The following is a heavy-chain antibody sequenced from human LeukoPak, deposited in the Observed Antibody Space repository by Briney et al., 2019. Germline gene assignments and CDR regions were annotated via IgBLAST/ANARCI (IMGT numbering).Heavy chain of an antibody. CDR3: ARAGYYDSSGYYYPVVNYYYGMDV. CDR1: GFTFDDYA. D-gene: IGHD3-22*01. CDR2: ISWNSGSI. Sequence: GGSLRLSCAASGFTFDDYAMPWVRQAPGKGLEWVSGISWNSGSIGYADSVKGRFTISRDNAKNSLYLQMNSLRAEDTALYYCARAGYYDSSGYYYPVVNYYYGMDVWGQGTTVTVSS. J-gene: IGHJ6*02. V-gene: IGHV3-9*01.